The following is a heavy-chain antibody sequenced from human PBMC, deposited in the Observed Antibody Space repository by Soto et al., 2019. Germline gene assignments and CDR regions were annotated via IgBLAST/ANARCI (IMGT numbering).Heavy chain of an antibody. CDR1: GFIFNTYD. J-gene: IGHJ6*02. CDR3: AKGQHCSSTSCYFYYYGMDV. Sequence: QVQLVESGGGVVQPGRSLRLSYAASGFIFNTYDMHWVRQAPGKGLEWVAVISYDGSNKYYADSVKGRLTISRDNSKKMLYLQMNSLRPEDTAVYYCAKGQHCSSTSCYFYYYGMDVWGQGTKVAVSS. D-gene: IGHD2-2*01. V-gene: IGHV3-30*18. CDR2: ISYDGSNK.